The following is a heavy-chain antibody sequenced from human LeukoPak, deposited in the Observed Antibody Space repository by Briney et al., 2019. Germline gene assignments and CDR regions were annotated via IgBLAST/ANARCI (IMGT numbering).Heavy chain of an antibody. CDR1: GFTFSNYA. CDR2: ISGRGDNT. J-gene: IGHJ4*02. D-gene: IGHD5-18*01. CDR3: AKANRGYSYGYLDY. V-gene: IGHV3-23*01. Sequence: LTGGSLRLSCAASGFTFSNYAVSWVRQAPGKGLEWVSAISGRGDNTYYADSVRGRFTISRDNSMHTLYLQMNSLRVEDTAVYYCAKANRGYSYGYLDYWGQGILVTVSS.